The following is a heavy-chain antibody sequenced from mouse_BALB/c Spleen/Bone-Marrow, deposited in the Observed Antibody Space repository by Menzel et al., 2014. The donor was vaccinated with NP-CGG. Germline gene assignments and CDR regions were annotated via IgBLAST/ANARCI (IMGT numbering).Heavy chain of an antibody. J-gene: IGHJ4*01. D-gene: IGHD2-2*01. V-gene: IGHV2-9*02. CDR3: ARDRGFGYDRTRDY. CDR2: IWAGGST. CDR1: GFSLTSYG. Sequence: VKLMESGPGLVAPSQSLSITCTVSGFSLTSYGVHWVRQPPGKGLEWLGVIWAGGSTNYNSALMSRLSISKDNSKSQVFLKMNSLQTDDTAMYFCARDRGFGYDRTRDYGGQGTSVTVSS.